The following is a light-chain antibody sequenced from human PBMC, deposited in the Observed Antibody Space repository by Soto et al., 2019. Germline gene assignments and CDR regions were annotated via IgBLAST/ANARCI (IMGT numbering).Light chain of an antibody. J-gene: IGKJ1*01. Sequence: DVQITQSPSTLSASVGDRVTITCRASQSISSWLAWYQQKPGKAPKLLIYDASSLESGVPSRFSGSGSGTEFTLTISTLQPDDFATYYCQQNNSYPVTFGQGTKVEIK. CDR1: QSISSW. CDR2: DAS. CDR3: QQNNSYPVT. V-gene: IGKV1-5*01.